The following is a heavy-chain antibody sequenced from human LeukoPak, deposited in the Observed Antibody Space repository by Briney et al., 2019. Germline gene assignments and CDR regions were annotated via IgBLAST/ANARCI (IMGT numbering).Heavy chain of an antibody. CDR3: ARVGGTNYYYYGMDV. D-gene: IGHD1-26*01. Sequence: SEALSLTCTVSGGSVSSNGYFWNWIRQPPGKGLEWIGYIYNRGSTNYNPSLKSRVTISVDTSNNQFSLRLSSVTAADTAVYYCARVGGTNYYYYGMDVWGQGTTVTVSS. CDR1: GGSVSSNGYF. CDR2: IYNRGST. J-gene: IGHJ6*02. V-gene: IGHV4-61*08.